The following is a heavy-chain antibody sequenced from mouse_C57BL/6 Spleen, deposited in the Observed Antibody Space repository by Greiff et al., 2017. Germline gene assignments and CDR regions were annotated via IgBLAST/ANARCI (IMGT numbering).Heavy chain of an antibody. CDR2: ISDGGSYT. V-gene: IGHV5-4*03. Sequence: EVKLMESGGGLVKPGGSLKLSCAASGFTFSSYAMSWVRQTPEKRLEWVATISDGGSYTYYPDNVKGRFTISRDNAKNNLYLQMSHLKSEDTAMYYCARTMVYYYAMDYWGQGTSVTVSS. D-gene: IGHD2-2*01. CDR3: ARTMVYYYAMDY. CDR1: GFTFSSYA. J-gene: IGHJ4*01.